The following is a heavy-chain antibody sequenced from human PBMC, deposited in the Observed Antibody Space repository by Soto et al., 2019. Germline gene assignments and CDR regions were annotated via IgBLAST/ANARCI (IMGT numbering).Heavy chain of an antibody. CDR1: GFKFSSYA. CDR3: AKEGEHSSGWANFDY. V-gene: IGHV3-23*01. CDR2: ISGSGGST. D-gene: IGHD6-19*01. J-gene: IGHJ4*02. Sequence: EVQLLESGGGLVQPGGSLRLSCAASGFKFSSYAMSWVRQAPGKGLEWVSAISGSGGSTYYADSVKGRFTISRDNSKKTLYLQMNSLRAEDTAVYYCAKEGEHSSGWANFDYWGQGTLVTVSS.